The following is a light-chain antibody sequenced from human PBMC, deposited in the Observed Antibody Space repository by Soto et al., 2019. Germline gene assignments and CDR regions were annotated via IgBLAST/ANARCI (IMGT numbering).Light chain of an antibody. V-gene: IGKV3-15*01. CDR1: QSVTTN. CDR3: LQYNNWPLT. J-gene: IGKJ3*01. Sequence: EIVMTQSPATLSVSPGERATLSCRASQSVTTNLAWYQQKPGQAPKLLIYVASNRATGIPARFSGSGSGTDFTLTISSLQSEDFAFYYCLQYNNWPLTFGPGTKVDIK. CDR2: VAS.